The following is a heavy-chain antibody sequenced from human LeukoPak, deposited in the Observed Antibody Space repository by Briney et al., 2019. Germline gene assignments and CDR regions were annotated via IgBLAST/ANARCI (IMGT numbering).Heavy chain of an antibody. CDR1: GGSFSGYY. V-gene: IGHV4-34*01. Sequence: SETLSLTCAVYGGSFSGYYWSWIRQPPGKGLEWIGEINHSGSTNYNPSLKSRVTISVDTSKNQFSLKLSSVTAADTAVYYCARVPFYYYGMDVWGQGTPVTVSS. J-gene: IGHJ6*02. CDR2: INHSGST. CDR3: ARVPFYYYGMDV.